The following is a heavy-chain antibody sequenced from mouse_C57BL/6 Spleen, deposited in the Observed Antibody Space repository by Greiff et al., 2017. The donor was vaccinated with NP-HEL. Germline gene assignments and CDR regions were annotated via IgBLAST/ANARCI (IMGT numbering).Heavy chain of an antibody. V-gene: IGHV1-15*01. CDR1: GYTFTDYE. CDR2: IDPETGGT. D-gene: IGHD1-1*01. Sequence: VQLVESGAELVRPGASVTLSCKASGYTFTDYEMHWVKQTPVHGLEWIGAIDPETGGTAYNQKFKGKAILTADKSSSTAYMELRSLTSEDSAVXYCTRSTTVAEDYWGQGTTLTVSS. J-gene: IGHJ2*01. CDR3: TRSTTVAEDY.